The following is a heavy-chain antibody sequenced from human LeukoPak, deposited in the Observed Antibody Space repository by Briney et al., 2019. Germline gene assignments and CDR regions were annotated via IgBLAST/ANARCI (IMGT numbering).Heavy chain of an antibody. D-gene: IGHD4-23*01. CDR1: GGSISSYY. J-gene: IGHJ4*02. Sequence: SSETLSLTCIVSGGSISSYYWSWIRQPPGKGLEWLGSIYYSGSTYYNPSLKSRVTISVDTSKNQFSLKVSSVTAADTAVYYCAADYGGNFFYFDHWGQGTLVTVSS. CDR2: IYYSGST. V-gene: IGHV4-59*04. CDR3: AADYGGNFFYFDH.